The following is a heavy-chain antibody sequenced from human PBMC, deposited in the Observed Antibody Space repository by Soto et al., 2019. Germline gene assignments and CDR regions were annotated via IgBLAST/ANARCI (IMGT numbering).Heavy chain of an antibody. D-gene: IGHD6-13*01. CDR3: ARNSGYSSSWYGVYYFDY. Sequence: SVKVSCKASGGTFSSYAISWVRQAPGQGLEWMGGIIPIFGTANYAQKFQGRVTITADESTSTAYMELSSLRSEDTAVYYCARNSGYSSSWYGVYYFDYWGQGTLVTVSS. J-gene: IGHJ4*02. CDR2: IIPIFGTA. V-gene: IGHV1-69*13. CDR1: GGTFSSYA.